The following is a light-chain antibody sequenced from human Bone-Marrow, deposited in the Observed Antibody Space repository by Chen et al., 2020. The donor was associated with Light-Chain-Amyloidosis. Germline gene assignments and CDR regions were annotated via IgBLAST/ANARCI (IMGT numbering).Light chain of an antibody. CDR1: SSDVGGDNL. V-gene: IGLV2-14*01. CDR3: SAYTITYALV. Sequence: QSALTQPASVSGSPGQSITISCTGTSSDVGGDNLVSWYQQHPDKAPKLMIYEVTKRPSWVPDRFSGSKSDNTASLTISRLQAEDEAEYFCSAYTITYALVFGSGTRVTVL. CDR2: EVT. J-gene: IGLJ1*01.